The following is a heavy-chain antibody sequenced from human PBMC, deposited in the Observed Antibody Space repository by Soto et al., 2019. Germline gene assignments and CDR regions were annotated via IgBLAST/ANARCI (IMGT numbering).Heavy chain of an antibody. CDR3: AKDMNGCSSTSCPPSNWFDP. Sequence: SHRLSSTASGFTFEDYAMHWVRQAPGKGLEWFSGISWNSGSIGYADSVKGRFTISRDNAKNSLYLQMNSLRAEDTALYYCAKDMNGCSSTSCPPSNWFDPWGQGTLVTVSS. V-gene: IGHV3-9*01. J-gene: IGHJ5*02. CDR2: ISWNSGSI. CDR1: GFTFEDYA. D-gene: IGHD2-2*01.